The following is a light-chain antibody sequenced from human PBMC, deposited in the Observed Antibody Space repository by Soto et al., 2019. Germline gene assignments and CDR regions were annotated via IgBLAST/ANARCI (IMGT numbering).Light chain of an antibody. V-gene: IGLV1-44*01. CDR1: SSNVENNF. CDR3: AAWDDSLNGLL. Sequence: SVLTQPPSASGTPGQRVTIYCSGSSSNVENNFLNWYRHLPGTAPKLLIYNDNQRPSGVPDRFSVSKYGTSASLAISGLHADDEADYYCAAWDDSLNGLLFGGGTKLTVL. J-gene: IGLJ3*02. CDR2: NDN.